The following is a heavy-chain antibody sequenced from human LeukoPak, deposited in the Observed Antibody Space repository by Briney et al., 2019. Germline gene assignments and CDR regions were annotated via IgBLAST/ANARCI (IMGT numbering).Heavy chain of an antibody. J-gene: IGHJ4*02. V-gene: IGHV3-23*01. CDR2: ISDSGGST. Sequence: PGGSLRLSCTTSGLTFSNYAMNWVRQSPGMGLEWVSSISDSGGSTYYADSVKGRFTISRDNSKNTLYLQMNSLRAEDTAVYYCAKSPFSGNYRLFDYWGQGTLVTVSS. CDR1: GLTFSNYA. D-gene: IGHD1-26*01. CDR3: AKSPFSGNYRLFDY.